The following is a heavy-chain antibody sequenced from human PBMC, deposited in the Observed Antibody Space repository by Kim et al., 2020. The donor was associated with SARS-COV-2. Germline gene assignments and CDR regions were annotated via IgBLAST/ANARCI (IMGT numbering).Heavy chain of an antibody. Sequence: STTDSADSVRSRFTIYRTNAKNTLYLQMNSLRVEDTAVYFCVRGLGRTNYWGQGTLVTVSS. J-gene: IGHJ4*02. V-gene: IGHV3-74*01. CDR3: VRGLGRTNY. CDR2: STT. D-gene: IGHD3-16*01.